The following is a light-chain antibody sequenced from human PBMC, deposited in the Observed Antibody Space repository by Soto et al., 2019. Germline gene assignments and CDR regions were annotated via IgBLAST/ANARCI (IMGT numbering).Light chain of an antibody. CDR1: QSFRGL. Sequence: EVVLTQSPDTLSLSPGERATLSCRASQSFRGLLAWYQQKPGQAPRLLIYDASSRATGIPDRFSGSGSGTDFTLTISRLEPEDFAVFYCHQCDSSPWTFGQGTKVEIK. CDR3: HQCDSSPWT. CDR2: DAS. J-gene: IGKJ1*01. V-gene: IGKV3-20*01.